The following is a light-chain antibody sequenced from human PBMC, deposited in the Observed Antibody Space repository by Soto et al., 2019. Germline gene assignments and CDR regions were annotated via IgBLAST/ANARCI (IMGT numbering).Light chain of an antibody. V-gene: IGKV3-20*01. CDR1: QSVHTF. Sequence: EIVFTHSPDTLSLSPGEGASLSCRASQSVHTFLAWYQQKPGQAPRLLIYGASNRATGIPDRFSGSGSGTDFTLTISRLEPEDFAVYYCQQYGSSGTFGQGTKVDIK. CDR3: QQYGSSGT. J-gene: IGKJ1*01. CDR2: GAS.